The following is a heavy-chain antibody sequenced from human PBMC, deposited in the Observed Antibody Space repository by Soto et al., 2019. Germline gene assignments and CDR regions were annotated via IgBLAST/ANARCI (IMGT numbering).Heavy chain of an antibody. CDR1: GGSVSSGSYY. V-gene: IGHV4-61*01. CDR2: IYYSGST. J-gene: IGHJ6*02. Sequence: SETLSLTCTVSGGSVSSGSYYWSWIRQPPGKGLEWIGYIYYSGSTNYNPSLKSRVTISVDTSKSQFSLKLSSVTAADTAVYYCARDRYYGSGSYHGYYYGMDVCGQGTTLTLSS. CDR3: ARDRYYGSGSYHGYYYGMDV. D-gene: IGHD3-10*01.